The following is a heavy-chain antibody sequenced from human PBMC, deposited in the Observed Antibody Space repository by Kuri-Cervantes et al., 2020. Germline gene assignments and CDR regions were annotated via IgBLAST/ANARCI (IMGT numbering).Heavy chain of an antibody. CDR1: GFTFSSYG. D-gene: IGHD6-13*01. Sequence: GESLKISCAASGFTFSSYGMHWVRQAPGKGLEWVAVISYDGSNKYYADSVKGRFTISRDNSKNTLYLQMNSLRAEDTAVYYCAKDQYSSTISWFDPWGQGTLVTVSS. V-gene: IGHV3-30*18. CDR2: ISYDGSNK. CDR3: AKDQYSSTISWFDP. J-gene: IGHJ5*02.